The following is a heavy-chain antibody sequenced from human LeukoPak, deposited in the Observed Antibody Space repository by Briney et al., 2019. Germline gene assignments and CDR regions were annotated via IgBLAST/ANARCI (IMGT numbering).Heavy chain of an antibody. CDR1: GGSISSYY. V-gene: IGHV4-4*09. J-gene: IGHJ5*02. CDR2: IYTSGST. Sequence: PSETLSLTCTVSGGSISSYYWSWIRQPPGKGLEWIGYIYTSGSTNYNPSLKSRVTISVDTSKNQFSLKLSSVTAADTAVYYCARRRHSYGYENWFDPWGQGTLVTVSS. CDR3: ARRRHSYGYENWFDP. D-gene: IGHD5-18*01.